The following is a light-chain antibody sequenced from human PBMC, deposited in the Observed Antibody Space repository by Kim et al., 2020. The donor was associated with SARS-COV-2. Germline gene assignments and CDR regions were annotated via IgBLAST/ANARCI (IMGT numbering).Light chain of an antibody. Sequence: GDSVTITCRASQDISSALAWYQQKPGKAPNLLIYDASTLESGVPSRFSGSGSGTDFTLTISSLQPEDFATYYCQQFNNLYTFGQGTKLEI. CDR2: DAS. V-gene: IGKV1D-13*01. J-gene: IGKJ2*01. CDR3: QQFNNLYT. CDR1: QDISSA.